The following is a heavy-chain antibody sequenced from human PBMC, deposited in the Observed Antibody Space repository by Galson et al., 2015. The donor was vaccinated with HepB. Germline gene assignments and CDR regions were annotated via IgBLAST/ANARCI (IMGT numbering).Heavy chain of an antibody. J-gene: IGHJ4*02. CDR3: ARALHYSSSDVYYFDY. Sequence: SLRLSCAASGFTFTGYAMAWVRQAPGKGLEWVSTISRYGETTFYADSVKGRFTLSRDNSKNTLYLQMNSLRSEDTAVYYCARALHYSSSDVYYFDYWGQGTLVTVSS. V-gene: IGHV3-23*01. CDR1: GFTFTGYA. CDR2: ISRYGETT. D-gene: IGHD6-6*01.